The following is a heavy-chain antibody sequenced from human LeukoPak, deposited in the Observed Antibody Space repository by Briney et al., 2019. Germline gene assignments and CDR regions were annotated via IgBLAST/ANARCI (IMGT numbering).Heavy chain of an antibody. J-gene: IGHJ4*02. CDR3: ARHSSGWSHFDY. V-gene: IGHV1-18*01. Sequence: ASVKVSCKASGYIFTKYGVSWVRQAPGQGLEWMGWINTYNGNTNYAQKLQGRVTMTTDTSTSTAYMELRSLRSDDTAVYYCARHSSGWSHFDYWGQGTLVTVSS. CDR2: INTYNGNT. D-gene: IGHD6-19*01. CDR1: GYIFTKYG.